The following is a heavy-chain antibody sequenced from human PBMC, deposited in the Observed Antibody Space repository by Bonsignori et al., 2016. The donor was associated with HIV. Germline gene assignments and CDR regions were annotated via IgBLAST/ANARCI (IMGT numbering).Heavy chain of an antibody. D-gene: IGHD5-24*01. J-gene: IGHJ4*02. CDR3: AREDMGMAGY. Sequence: WIRQPPGKGLEWIGNIYYSGSTYYNPSLKSRVTISVDRSKNQFSLKLSSVTAADTAVYHCAREDMGMAGYWGQGTLVTVSS. V-gene: IGHV4-39*07. CDR2: IYYSGST.